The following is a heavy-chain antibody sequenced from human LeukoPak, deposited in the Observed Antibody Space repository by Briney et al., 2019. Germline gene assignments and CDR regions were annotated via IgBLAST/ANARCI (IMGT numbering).Heavy chain of an antibody. CDR2: IQSDGSDK. V-gene: IGHV3-30*02. D-gene: IGHD3-22*01. Sequence: GGSLRLSCAASGFTFNSFAMHWVRQAPGKGLEHLAFIQSDGSDKYYADSVKGRFTISRDNSKNTLYLQMNSLRAEDTAVYYCAREYGANYYDSSGYQNWGQGTLVTVSS. CDR3: AREYGANYYDSSGYQN. J-gene: IGHJ4*02. CDR1: GFTFNSFA.